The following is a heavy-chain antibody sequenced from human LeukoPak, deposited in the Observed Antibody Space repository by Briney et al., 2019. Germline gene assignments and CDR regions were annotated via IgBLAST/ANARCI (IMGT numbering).Heavy chain of an antibody. CDR2: ITWNSGTI. CDR3: AKGRYSSSYGMVDY. J-gene: IGHJ4*02. D-gene: IGHD6-13*01. Sequence: GGSLRLSCAASGFTLDDYAMHWVRQAPGKGLEWVSHITWNSGTIGYADSVKGRFTISRDNAKNSLFLQMNSLRADDMALYYCAKGRYSSSYGMVDYWGQGTLVTVSS. CDR1: GFTLDDYA. V-gene: IGHV3-9*03.